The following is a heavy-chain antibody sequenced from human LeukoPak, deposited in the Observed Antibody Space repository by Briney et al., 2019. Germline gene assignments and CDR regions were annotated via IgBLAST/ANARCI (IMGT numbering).Heavy chain of an antibody. V-gene: IGHV1-8*01. Sequence: ASVKVSCKASGYTFTTYDIDWVRQATGQGLEWMGWMNPNSGNTGYAQKFQGRVTMTRNTSISTAYMELSSLRSEDTAVYYCARGPNKSDGGNSGSAWFDPWGQGTLVTVSS. J-gene: IGHJ5*02. CDR2: MNPNSGNT. CDR1: GYTFTTYD. CDR3: ARGPNKSDGGNSGSAWFDP. D-gene: IGHD4-23*01.